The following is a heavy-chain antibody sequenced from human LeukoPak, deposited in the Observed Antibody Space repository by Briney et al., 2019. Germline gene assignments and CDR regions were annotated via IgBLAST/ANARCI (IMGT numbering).Heavy chain of an antibody. CDR1: GFTFSSYA. CDR2: ISYDGSNK. V-gene: IGHV3-30-3*01. J-gene: IGHJ4*02. D-gene: IGHD1-26*01. Sequence: GGSLRLSCAASGFTFSSYAMHWVRQAPGKGLEWVAVISYDGSNKYYADSVKGRFTISRDNSKNALYLQMNSLRAEDTAVYYCARGPEIGSASEPPFDYWGQGTLVTVSS. CDR3: ARGPEIGSASEPPFDY.